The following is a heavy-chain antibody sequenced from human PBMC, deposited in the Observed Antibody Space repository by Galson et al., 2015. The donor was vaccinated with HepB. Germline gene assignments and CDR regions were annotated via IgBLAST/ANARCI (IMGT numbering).Heavy chain of an antibody. CDR3: ARDPLDYGEPHYYYYYMDV. V-gene: IGHV1-8*01. CDR1: GYTFTSYD. J-gene: IGHJ6*03. D-gene: IGHD4-17*01. Sequence: SVKVSCKASGYTFTSYDMNWVRQATGQGLEWMGWMNPNSGNTSYAQKFQGRVTMTRNTSISTAYMELSSLRSEDTAVCFCARDPLDYGEPHYYYYYMDVWGKGTTVTVSS. CDR2: MNPNSGNT.